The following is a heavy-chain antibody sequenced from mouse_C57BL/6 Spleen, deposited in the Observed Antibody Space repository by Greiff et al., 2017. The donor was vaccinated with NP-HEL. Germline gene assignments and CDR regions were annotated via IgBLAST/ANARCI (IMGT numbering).Heavy chain of an antibody. V-gene: IGHV5-16*01. D-gene: IGHD2-2*01. CDR2: INYDGSST. J-gene: IGHJ1*03. CDR1: GFTFSDYY. Sequence: EVHLVESEGGLVQPGSSMKLSCTASGFTFSDYYMAWVRQVPEKGLEWVANINYDGSSTYYLDSLKSRFIISRDNAKNILYLQMSSLKSEDTATYYCAREGYGYDEGWYFDVWGTGTTVTVSS. CDR3: AREGYGYDEGWYFDV.